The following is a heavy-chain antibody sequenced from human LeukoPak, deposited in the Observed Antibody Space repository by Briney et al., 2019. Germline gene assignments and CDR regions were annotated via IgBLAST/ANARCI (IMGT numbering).Heavy chain of an antibody. J-gene: IGHJ2*01. CDR3: TREFCGSRAACAGGFYYDV. V-gene: IGHV3-13*01. CDR1: GFTFSSYD. Sequence: GGSLRLSCAASGFTFSSYDFHWVRQAPGKGLEWVSAIGVAGDTYYADSVKGRFTICRENAANSLYLQMHSLRAGDTALYYCTREFCGSRAACAGGFYYDVWGRGTLVTVSS. CDR2: IGVAGDT. D-gene: IGHD2-15*01.